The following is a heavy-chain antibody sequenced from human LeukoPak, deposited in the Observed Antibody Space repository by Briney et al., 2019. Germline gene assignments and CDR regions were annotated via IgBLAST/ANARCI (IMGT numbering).Heavy chain of an antibody. CDR3: ARGKPDSSSWYFDY. Sequence: GRSLRLSCAASGFTFSSYGMHWVRQAPGKGLEWVAVISYDGSNKYYADSVKGRFTISRDNSKNTLYLQMNSLRAEDTAVYYCARGKPDSSSWYFDYWGQGTLVTVSS. D-gene: IGHD6-13*01. CDR1: GFTFSSYG. J-gene: IGHJ4*02. V-gene: IGHV3-30*03. CDR2: ISYDGSNK.